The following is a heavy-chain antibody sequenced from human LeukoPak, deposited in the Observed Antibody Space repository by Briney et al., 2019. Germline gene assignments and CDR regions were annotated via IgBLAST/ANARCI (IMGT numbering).Heavy chain of an antibody. CDR1: GGSISSSSYY. V-gene: IGHV4-39*07. CDR2: IYYSGST. CDR3: ARDLYPIAAAGSFFDP. Sequence: PSETLSLTCTVSGGSISSSSYYWGWIRQPPGKGLEWIGSIYYSGSTYYNPSLKSRVTISVDTSKNQFSLKLSSVTAADTAVYYCARDLYPIAAAGSFFDPWGQGTLVTVSS. D-gene: IGHD6-13*01. J-gene: IGHJ5*02.